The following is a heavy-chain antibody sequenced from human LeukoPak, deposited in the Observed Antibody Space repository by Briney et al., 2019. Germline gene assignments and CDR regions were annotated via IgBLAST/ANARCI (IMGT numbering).Heavy chain of an antibody. CDR2: ISWNSVTL. Sequence: GRSLRLSCAASGFTFDDYAMHWVRQVPGKGLEWVSGISWNSVTLGYVDSVKGRFTISRDNAKKSLYLQMNSLRPDDTALYYCVSVSLMSGEDLLGNLRYWGQGTQVTVSS. CDR1: GFTFDDYA. CDR3: VSVSLMSGEDLLGNLRY. J-gene: IGHJ4*02. D-gene: IGHD3-16*01. V-gene: IGHV3-9*01.